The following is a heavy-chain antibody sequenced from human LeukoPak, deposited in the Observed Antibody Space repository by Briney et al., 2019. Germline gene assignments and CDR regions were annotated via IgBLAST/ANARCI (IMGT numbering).Heavy chain of an antibody. CDR2: ISAYNGNT. J-gene: IGHJ4*02. V-gene: IGHV1-18*01. CDR1: GYTFTSYG. CDR3: ARLGEYSSGWYLVY. D-gene: IGHD6-19*01. Sequence: WASVKVSCKASGYTFTSYGISWVRQAPGQGLEWMGWISAYNGNTNYAQKLQGRVTMTTDTSTSTAYRELRSLRSDDTAVYYCARLGEYSSGWYLVYWGQGTLVTVSS.